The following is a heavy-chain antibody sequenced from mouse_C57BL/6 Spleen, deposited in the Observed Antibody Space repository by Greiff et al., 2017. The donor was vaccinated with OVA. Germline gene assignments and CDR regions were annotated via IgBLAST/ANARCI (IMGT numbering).Heavy chain of an antibody. CDR3: ARGAYDYEFAY. CDR2: IDPSDSYT. CDR1: GYTFTSYW. J-gene: IGHJ3*01. D-gene: IGHD2-4*01. Sequence: QVQLQQPGAELVMPGASVKLSCKASGYTFTSYWMHWVKQRPGQGLEWIGEIDPSDSYTNYNQKLQGKSTLTVDKSSSKDYMQLSNLTSEDSAVYDCARGAYDYEFAYWGQGTLVTVSA. V-gene: IGHV1-69*01.